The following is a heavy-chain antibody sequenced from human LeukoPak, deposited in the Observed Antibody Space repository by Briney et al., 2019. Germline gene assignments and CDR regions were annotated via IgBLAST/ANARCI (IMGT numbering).Heavy chain of an antibody. D-gene: IGHD5-12*01. V-gene: IGHV3-30*18. Sequence: AGGSLSLSCAASGFTFSSYGMHWVRQAPGKGLEWVAVISYDGSNKYYADSVKGRFTISRDNSKNTLYLQMNSLRAEDTAVYYCAKDQNSGYDYRTYGMDVWGQGTTVTVSS. J-gene: IGHJ6*02. CDR1: GFTFSSYG. CDR3: AKDQNSGYDYRTYGMDV. CDR2: ISYDGSNK.